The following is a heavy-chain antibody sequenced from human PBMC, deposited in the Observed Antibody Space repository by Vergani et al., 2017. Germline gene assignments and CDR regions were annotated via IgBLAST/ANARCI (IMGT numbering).Heavy chain of an antibody. CDR3: ARGYYDFGSGYYNWFDP. Sequence: QLQLQESGSGLVKPSQTLSLTCAVSGGSISSGGYSWSWIRQPPGKGLEWIGDIYHSGSTYSNPSLKSRVTIAVDRSKNQFSLKLSSVTAADTAVYYCARGYYDFGSGYYNWFDPWGQGTLVTVSS. CDR1: GGSISSGGYS. J-gene: IGHJ5*02. V-gene: IGHV4-30-2*01. CDR2: IYHSGST. D-gene: IGHD3-3*01.